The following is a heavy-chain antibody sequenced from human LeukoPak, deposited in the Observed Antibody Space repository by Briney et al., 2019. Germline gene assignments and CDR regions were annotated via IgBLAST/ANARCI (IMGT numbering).Heavy chain of an antibody. D-gene: IGHD6-13*01. Sequence: ASVKVSCKASGGTFSSYAISWVRQAPGQGLEWMGWISAYNGNTNYAQKLQGRVTMTTDTSTSTAYMELRSLRSDDTAVYYCARDWDTFSSSWFPAGYWGQGTLVTVSS. CDR2: ISAYNGNT. V-gene: IGHV1-18*01. CDR3: ARDWDTFSSSWFPAGY. CDR1: GGTFSSYA. J-gene: IGHJ4*02.